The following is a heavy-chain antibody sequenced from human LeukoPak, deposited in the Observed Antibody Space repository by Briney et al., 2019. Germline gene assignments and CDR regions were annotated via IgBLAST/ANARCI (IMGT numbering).Heavy chain of an antibody. CDR1: GYTFTGYY. D-gene: IGHD5-12*01. Sequence: ASVKVSCKASGYTFTGYYMHWVRQAPGQGLEWMGIINPSGGSTTYAQKFQGRVTMTRDTSTSTVYMELSSLRSEDTAVYYCARDGRNGYDSFDYWGQGTLVTVSS. J-gene: IGHJ4*02. CDR3: ARDGRNGYDSFDY. CDR2: INPSGGST. V-gene: IGHV1-46*01.